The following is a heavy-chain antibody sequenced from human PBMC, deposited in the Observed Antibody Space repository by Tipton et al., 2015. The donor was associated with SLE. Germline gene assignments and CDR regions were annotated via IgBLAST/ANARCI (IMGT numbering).Heavy chain of an antibody. D-gene: IGHD5-24*01. CDR1: GGSISSYY. J-gene: IGHJ3*02. Sequence: LRLSRTVSGGSISSYYWSWIRQPPGKGLEWIGYIYYSGSTNYNPSLKSRVTISVDTSKNQFSLKLSSVTAADTAVYYCARTVRREMATGPAFDIWGQGTMVTVSS. CDR2: IYYSGST. V-gene: IGHV4-59*08. CDR3: ARTVRREMATGPAFDI.